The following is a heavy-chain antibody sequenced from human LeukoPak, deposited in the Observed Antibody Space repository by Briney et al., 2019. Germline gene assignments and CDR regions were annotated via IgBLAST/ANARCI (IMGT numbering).Heavy chain of an antibody. V-gene: IGHV4-38-2*02. CDR2: IYHSGST. Sequence: SETLSLTCTVSGYSISSGYYWGWIRQPPGKGLEWIGSIYHSGSTYYNPSLKSRVTISVDTSKNQFSLKLSSVTAADTAVYYCARASLSDYGDYEGFDYWGQGTLVTVSS. J-gene: IGHJ4*02. D-gene: IGHD4-17*01. CDR3: ARASLSDYGDYEGFDY. CDR1: GYSISSGYY.